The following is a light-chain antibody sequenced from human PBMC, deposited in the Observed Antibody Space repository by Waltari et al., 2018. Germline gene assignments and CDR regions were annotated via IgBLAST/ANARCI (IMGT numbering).Light chain of an antibody. J-gene: IGKJ5*01. CDR2: WAS. CDR3: HHYYIPPLT. V-gene: IGKV4-1*01. CDR1: QSLLSRYNSKSY. Sequence: EIVLTQSPDSLAVSLGERATIKCKSSQSLLSRYNSKSYIAWYQQKPGQPPKLLSNWASTRGSAVPDRFSCSGSGTDFTLTISSLQAEDVAGYYCHHYYIPPLTFGQGTRLEIK.